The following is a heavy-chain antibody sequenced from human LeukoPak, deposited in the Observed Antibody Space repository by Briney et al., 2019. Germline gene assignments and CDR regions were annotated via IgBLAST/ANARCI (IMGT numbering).Heavy chain of an antibody. D-gene: IGHD3-10*01. Sequence: SETLSLTCTVSGYSISSGYYWGWIRQPPGKGLEWIGNINHSGNTYYNPSLKSRVTISADTSKNQFSLDLSSVTAADTAVYYCAKDLNYYASGNLFDYWGQGTLVTVSS. CDR3: AKDLNYYASGNLFDY. V-gene: IGHV4-38-2*02. CDR1: GYSISSGYY. J-gene: IGHJ4*02. CDR2: INHSGNT.